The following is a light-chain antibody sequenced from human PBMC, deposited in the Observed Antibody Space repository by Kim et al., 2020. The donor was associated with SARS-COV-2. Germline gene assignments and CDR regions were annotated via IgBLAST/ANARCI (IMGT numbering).Light chain of an antibody. CDR1: QWVGGRS. J-gene: IGKJ2*01. Sequence: EATPLSHRQGQWVGGRSFAWVQRKPGQAPRLLIFGAFSKATGIPGRVSGSGSGTDFTLTISRLEPEDFAVYYCQLCVGPPYPFAQGTKLEI. CDR3: QLCVGPPYP. V-gene: IGKV3-20*01. CDR2: GAF.